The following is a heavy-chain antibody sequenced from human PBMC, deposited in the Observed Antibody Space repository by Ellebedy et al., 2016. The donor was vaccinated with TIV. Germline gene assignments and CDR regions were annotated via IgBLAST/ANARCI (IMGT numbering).Heavy chain of an antibody. J-gene: IGHJ5*02. Sequence: GESLKISXAASGFTFSSYAMSWVRQAPGKGLEWVSAISGSGGSTYYADSVKGRFTISRDNSKNTLYLQMNSLRAEDTAVYYCARDATEYYYGSGSSNWFDPWGQGTLVTVSS. CDR1: GFTFSSYA. V-gene: IGHV3-23*01. CDR2: ISGSGGST. D-gene: IGHD3-10*01. CDR3: ARDATEYYYGSGSSNWFDP.